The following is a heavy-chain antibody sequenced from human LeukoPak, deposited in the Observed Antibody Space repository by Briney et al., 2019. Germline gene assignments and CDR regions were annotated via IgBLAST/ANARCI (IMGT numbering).Heavy chain of an antibody. CDR2: INTYNGNT. CDR1: GYTFTNYG. CDR3: ARNSHGYGSGWQQFNFDY. D-gene: IGHD6-19*01. J-gene: IGHJ4*02. Sequence: ASVKVSCKASGYTFTNYGITWVRQAPGQGLEWMGWINTYNGNTNYAQRLQGRVTMTTDTSTSTAYMELRGLRSDDTAIYYCARNSHGYGSGWQQFNFDYWGQGTLVTVS. V-gene: IGHV1-18*01.